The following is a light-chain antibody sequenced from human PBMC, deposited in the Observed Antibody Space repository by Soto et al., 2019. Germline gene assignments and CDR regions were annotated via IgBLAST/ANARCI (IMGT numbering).Light chain of an antibody. CDR3: QQYGSSRKT. V-gene: IGKV3-20*01. CDR2: GAS. Sequence: EIVLTQSPCTVSWSAGERATLSCGASQSISSSYLAWYQQKHGQAPRLLIYGASSRATGIPDRFSGSGYGTDFTLTISRLEPEDFAVYYCQQYGSSRKTFGQGTKVDIK. J-gene: IGKJ1*01. CDR1: QSISSSY.